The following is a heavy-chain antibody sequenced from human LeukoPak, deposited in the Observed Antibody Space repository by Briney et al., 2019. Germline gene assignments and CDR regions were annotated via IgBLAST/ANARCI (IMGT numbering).Heavy chain of an antibody. CDR3: ARDSYLVGATDY. V-gene: IGHV3-21*01. CDR2: LSSLSTYI. CDR1: GFTFSSYS. D-gene: IGHD1-26*01. J-gene: IGHJ4*02. Sequence: GGSLRLSCAASGFTFSSYSMSWVRQAPGKGGEWFYSLSSLSTYIHYAASLKRRFTISRDNPKNSLYLQMNSLRAEDTAVYHCARDSYLVGATDYWGQGTLVTVSS.